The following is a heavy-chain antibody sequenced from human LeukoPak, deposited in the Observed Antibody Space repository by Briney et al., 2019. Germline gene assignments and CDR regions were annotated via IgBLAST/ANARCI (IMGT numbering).Heavy chain of an antibody. CDR2: ISYSGST. D-gene: IGHD1-26*01. CDR1: SGAISSISYY. Sequence: SETLSLTCTVSSGAISSISYYWGWIRQPPGKVLEWIGRISYSGSTAYNPSLKSRVTISVDTSKNQFSLRLSSVTAADTAVYYCARHSGSYLYYFDFWGQGALVTVSS. CDR3: ARHSGSYLYYFDF. J-gene: IGHJ4*02. V-gene: IGHV4-39*01.